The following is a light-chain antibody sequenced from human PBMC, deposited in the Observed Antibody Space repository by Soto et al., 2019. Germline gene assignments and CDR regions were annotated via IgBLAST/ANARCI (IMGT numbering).Light chain of an antibody. CDR2: DAS. Sequence: DIQMTQSPSTLSASVGDRVSITCRASQSISSWLAWYQQKPGKAPKLLIYDASSLESGVPSRFSGSGSGTDFTLTISGLQPDDFATYYCQHYNSYPITFGKGTRLEI. V-gene: IGKV1-5*01. CDR3: QHYNSYPIT. CDR1: QSISSW. J-gene: IGKJ5*01.